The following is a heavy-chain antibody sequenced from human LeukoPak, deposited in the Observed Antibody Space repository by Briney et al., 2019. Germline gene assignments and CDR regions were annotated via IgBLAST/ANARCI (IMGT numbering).Heavy chain of an antibody. CDR3: ANTQYYGSGSPSDY. CDR2: ISGSGGST. J-gene: IGHJ4*02. D-gene: IGHD3-10*01. CDR1: GFTFSSYA. Sequence: GGSLRLSCAASGFTFSSYAMSWVRQAPGKGLEWVSAISGSGGSTYYADSVKGRFTISRDNSKNTLYLQMNSLRAEDTAVYHCANTQYYGSGSPSDYWGQGTLVTVSS. V-gene: IGHV3-23*01.